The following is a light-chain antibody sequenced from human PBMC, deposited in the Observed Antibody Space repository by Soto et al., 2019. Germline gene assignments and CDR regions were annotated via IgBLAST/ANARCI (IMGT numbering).Light chain of an antibody. CDR1: SSDVGGYNY. V-gene: IGLV2-11*01. Sequence: QSALTQPRSVSGSPGQSVSISCTGTSSDVGGYNYVSWYQQHPGKAPKVMIYDVSKRPSGVPDRFSGSKSGNTASLTISGLQSEDEDDYYCCSYAGRFTYVFGTGTKVTVL. J-gene: IGLJ1*01. CDR2: DVS. CDR3: CSYAGRFTYV.